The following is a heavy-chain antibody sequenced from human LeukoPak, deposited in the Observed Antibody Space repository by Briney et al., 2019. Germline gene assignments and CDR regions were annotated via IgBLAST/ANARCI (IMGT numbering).Heavy chain of an antibody. Sequence: SETLSLTCTVSGGSISSYYWGWIRQPPGKGLEWIGSIYYSGSTYYNPSLKSRVTISVDTSKNQFSLKLSSVTAADTAVYYCARQGVDYDILTGYYNGFWFDPWGQGTLVTVSS. D-gene: IGHD3-9*01. CDR2: IYYSGST. CDR3: ARQGVDYDILTGYYNGFWFDP. J-gene: IGHJ5*02. CDR1: GGSISSYY. V-gene: IGHV4-39*01.